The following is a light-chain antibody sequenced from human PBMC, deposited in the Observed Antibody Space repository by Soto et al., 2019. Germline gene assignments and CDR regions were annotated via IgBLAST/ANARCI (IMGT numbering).Light chain of an antibody. CDR3: QQRYNWPLT. J-gene: IGKJ4*01. Sequence: EIVLTQSPCTLYLAPGERAPLSCRASQSVSSSYLAWYQQKPGQAPRLLIYDASNRATGIPARFSGSGSGTDFTLTISSLEPEDFGVYYCQQRYNWPLTSAGGTKVDIK. CDR1: QSVSSSY. CDR2: DAS. V-gene: IGKV3-11*01.